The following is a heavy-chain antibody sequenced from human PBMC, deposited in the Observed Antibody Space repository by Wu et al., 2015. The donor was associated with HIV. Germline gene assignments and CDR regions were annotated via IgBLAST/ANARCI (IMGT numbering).Heavy chain of an antibody. CDR1: GYTFTSYD. D-gene: IGHD3-22*01. Sequence: QVQLVQSGAEVKKPGASVKVSCKASGYTFTSYDINWVRQATGQGLEWMGWMNPNSGNTGYAQKFQGRVTMTRNTSISTAYMELSSLRSEDTAVYYCARAVHYYDSSGYYYYYYYYGMDVWAKGPRSPSP. CDR2: MNPNSGNT. J-gene: IGHJ6*02. V-gene: IGHV1-8*01. CDR3: ARAVHYYDSSGYYYYYYYYGMDV.